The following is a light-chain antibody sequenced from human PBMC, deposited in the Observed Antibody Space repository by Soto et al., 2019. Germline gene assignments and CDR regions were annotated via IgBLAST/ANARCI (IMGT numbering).Light chain of an antibody. CDR2: DAS. J-gene: IGKJ1*01. CDR3: QQYGSSPWT. Sequence: EIVLIQSPATLSLSPGERATLSCRASQSVSSNLAWYQQYPGQALRLLIFDASNRATGIPARCSGSGSGTDFILTISSLEPEDFAVYYCQQYGSSPWTFGQGTKVEIK. CDR1: QSVSSN. V-gene: IGKV3D-11*03.